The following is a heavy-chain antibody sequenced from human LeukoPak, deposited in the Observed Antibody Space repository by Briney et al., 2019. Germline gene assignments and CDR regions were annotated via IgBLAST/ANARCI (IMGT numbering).Heavy chain of an antibody. CDR1: GFTFSSYS. CDR2: ISYDGSNK. D-gene: IGHD2-15*01. V-gene: IGHV3-30*04. Sequence: GGSLRLSCGASGFTFSSYSMHWVRQAPGKGLEWVAVISYDGSNKYYADSVKGRFTISRDNSKNTLYLQMNSLRAEDTAVYYCAKAPRYCSGGSCYPTDYWGQGTLVTVSS. CDR3: AKAPRYCSGGSCYPTDY. J-gene: IGHJ4*02.